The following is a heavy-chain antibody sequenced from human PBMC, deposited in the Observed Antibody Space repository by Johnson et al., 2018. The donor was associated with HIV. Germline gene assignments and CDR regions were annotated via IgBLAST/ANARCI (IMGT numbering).Heavy chain of an antibody. CDR3: ERDPQGGYCSSSSCCCGDAFDI. CDR2: ISYDGSNK. D-gene: IGHD2-2*01. Sequence: QVQLVESGGGVVQPGRSLRLSCAASGFTFTNYAMYWVRQAPGKGLEWVALISYDGSNKYYADSVKGRFTISRDNSEQTVYLQMNSVRAEDTYGYYCERDPQGGYCSSSSCCCGDAFDIWCQGTMVIVS. CDR1: GFTFTNYA. J-gene: IGHJ3*02. V-gene: IGHV3-30*14.